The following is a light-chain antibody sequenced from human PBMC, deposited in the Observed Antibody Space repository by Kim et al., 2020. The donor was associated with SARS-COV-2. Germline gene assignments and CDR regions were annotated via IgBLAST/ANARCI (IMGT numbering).Light chain of an antibody. CDR2: QGS. Sequence: SYELTQPPSVSVFPGQTASITCSGDKLGNKYICWYQQKPGQSPILVICQGSRRHSGIPERFSGSKSGNTATLTISGTQAVDEADYYCEAWDSSSSYVFGT. V-gene: IGLV3-1*01. J-gene: IGLJ1*01. CDR1: KLGNKY. CDR3: EAWDSSSSYV.